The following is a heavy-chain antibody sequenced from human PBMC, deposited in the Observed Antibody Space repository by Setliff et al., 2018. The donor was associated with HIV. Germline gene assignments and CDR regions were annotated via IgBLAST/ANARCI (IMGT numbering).Heavy chain of an antibody. D-gene: IGHD3-22*01. J-gene: IGHJ4*02. CDR3: ARIGDYYDTGGYYLFDN. CDR1: GGSISSHY. CDR2: IFHSGST. V-gene: IGHV4-59*11. Sequence: PSETLSLTCTVSGGSISSHYWSWIRQPPGKELEWIGYIFHSGSTNYNPSLKSRVTISVDTSKNQFSLRLSSVTAADTAVYYCARIGDYYDTGGYYLFDNWGQGTLVTVS.